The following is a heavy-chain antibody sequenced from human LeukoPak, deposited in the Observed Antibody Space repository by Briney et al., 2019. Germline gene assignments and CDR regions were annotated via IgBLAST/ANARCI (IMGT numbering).Heavy chain of an antibody. J-gene: IGHJ4*02. CDR1: GFTFSSYE. D-gene: IGHD4-11*01. CDR3: AKERDSNFAFDY. Sequence: PGGSLRLSCAASGFTFSSYEMNWVRQAPGKGLEWVSYISSSGSTIYYADSVKGRFTISRDTAKNSLFLQMDSLRAEDTAVYYCAKERDSNFAFDYWGQGTLVTVSS. V-gene: IGHV3-48*03. CDR2: ISSSGSTI.